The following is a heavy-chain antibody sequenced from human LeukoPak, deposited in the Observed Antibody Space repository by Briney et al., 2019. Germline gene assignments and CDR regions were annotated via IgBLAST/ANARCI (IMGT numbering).Heavy chain of an antibody. Sequence: GASVKVSCKASGYTLTSYDINWVRQATGQGLEWMGWMNPNSGNTGYAQKFQGRVTITRNTSISTAYMELSSLRSEDTAVYYCARERRVSNNWFDPWGQGTLVTVSS. V-gene: IGHV1-8*01. CDR2: MNPNSGNT. CDR3: ARERRVSNNWFDP. J-gene: IGHJ5*02. D-gene: IGHD1-1*01. CDR1: GYTLTSYD.